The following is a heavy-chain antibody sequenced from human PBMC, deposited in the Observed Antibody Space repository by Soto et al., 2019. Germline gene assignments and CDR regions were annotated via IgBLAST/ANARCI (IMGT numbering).Heavy chain of an antibody. CDR3: ARDSGYSYGPLDX. Sequence: GGSLRLSCAASGLTVSSNYMNWVRQAPGKGLEWVSYISSSSSTIYYADSVKGRFTISRDNAKNSLYLQMNSLRAEDTAVYYCARDSGYSYGPLDXWGQGTLVTVSS. CDR1: GLTVSSNY. J-gene: IGHJ4*02. V-gene: IGHV3-48*01. D-gene: IGHD5-18*01. CDR2: ISSSSSTI.